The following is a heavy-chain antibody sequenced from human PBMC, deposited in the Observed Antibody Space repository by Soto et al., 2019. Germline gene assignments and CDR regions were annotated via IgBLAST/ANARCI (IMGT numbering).Heavy chain of an antibody. CDR1: GFRFSGLA. Sequence: GGSLRLSCAGSGFRFSGLAIHWVRQAPGKGLEYVAAINDNGRSTYIADSVKGRFSISRKASMNNDFLGMNSLSPEVKAVYSCAKGRNSEYYSDALDVWGQGTPVTVSS. CDR2: INDNGRST. D-gene: IGHD3-10*01. J-gene: IGHJ6*02. CDR3: AKGRNSEYYSDALDV. V-gene: IGHV3-64D*06.